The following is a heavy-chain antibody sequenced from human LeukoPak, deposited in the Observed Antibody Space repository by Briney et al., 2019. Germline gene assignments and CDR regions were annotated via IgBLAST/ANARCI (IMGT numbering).Heavy chain of an antibody. CDR3: ARIYGSSSGFDY. J-gene: IGHJ4*02. V-gene: IGHV4-38-2*01. Sequence: PSETLSLTCAVSGYSISFSYYWGWIRQPPGKGLEWIGTMFHSGNTYYNPSLKSRVTLSLDTSKNQFSPNLNSVAAADTAVYYCARIYGSSSGFDYWGQGTLVTVSS. CDR2: MFHSGNT. D-gene: IGHD6-6*01. CDR1: GYSISFSYY.